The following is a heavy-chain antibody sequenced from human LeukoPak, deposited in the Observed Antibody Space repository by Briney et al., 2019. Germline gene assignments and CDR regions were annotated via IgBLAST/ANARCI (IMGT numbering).Heavy chain of an antibody. V-gene: IGHV3-30*04. Sequence: GRSLRLSCAASGFTFSSYAMHWVRQAPGKGLEWVAVISYDGSNKYYADSVKGRFTISRDNSKNTLYLQMNSLGAEDTAVYYCARDYYGSGSSSGGAFDIWGQGTMVTVSS. CDR3: ARDYYGSGSSSGGAFDI. D-gene: IGHD3-10*01. CDR1: GFTFSSYA. J-gene: IGHJ3*02. CDR2: ISYDGSNK.